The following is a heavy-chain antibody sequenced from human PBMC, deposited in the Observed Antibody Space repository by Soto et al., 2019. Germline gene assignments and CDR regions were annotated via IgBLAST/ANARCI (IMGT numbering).Heavy chain of an antibody. CDR2: MNPNSGNT. Sequence: GASVKVSCKASGYTFTSYDINWVRQATGRGLEWMGWMNPNSGNTGYAQKFQGRVTMTRNTSISTAYMELSSLRSEDTAVYYCARGLVIAAAGTGDFDYWGQGTLVTVSS. D-gene: IGHD6-13*01. J-gene: IGHJ4*02. CDR3: ARGLVIAAAGTGDFDY. V-gene: IGHV1-8*01. CDR1: GYTFTSYD.